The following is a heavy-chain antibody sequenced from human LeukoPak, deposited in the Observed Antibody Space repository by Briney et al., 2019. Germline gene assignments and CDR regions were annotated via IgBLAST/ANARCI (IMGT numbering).Heavy chain of an antibody. CDR1: GFTFSSYS. V-gene: IGHV3-48*01. Sequence: GGSLRLSCAASGFTFSSYSMKWVRQAPGKGLEWISYIGISSGNTKYADSVKGRFTISGDKAKNSVYLQMNSLRVEDTAVYYCARDTKYAFDNWGQGTLVTVSS. D-gene: IGHD2-2*01. J-gene: IGHJ4*02. CDR3: ARDTKYAFDN. CDR2: IGISSGNT.